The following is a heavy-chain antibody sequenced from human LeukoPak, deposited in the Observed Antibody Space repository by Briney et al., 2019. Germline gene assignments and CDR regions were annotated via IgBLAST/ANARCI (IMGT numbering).Heavy chain of an antibody. CDR1: GYTFTNYG. CDR3: ARDVRVGYDSDWFDP. J-gene: IGHJ5*02. V-gene: IGHV1-18*01. D-gene: IGHD5-18*01. Sequence: ASVKVSCKASGYTFTNYGISWVRQAPGQGLEWMGGISAYNGNRNYAQKFQGRVTVTTDTSTSTAYMELRTLRSDDTAVYYRARDVRVGYDSDWFDPWGQGTLVTVSS. CDR2: ISAYNGNR.